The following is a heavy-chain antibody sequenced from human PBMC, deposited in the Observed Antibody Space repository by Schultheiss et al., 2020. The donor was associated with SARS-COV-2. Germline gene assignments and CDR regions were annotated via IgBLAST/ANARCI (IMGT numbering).Heavy chain of an antibody. J-gene: IGHJ3*02. CDR3: ARVLKYYDYVWGSQPGAFDI. CDR2: IDTAGDP. Sequence: GESLKISCAASGFAFSNYDMLWVRRATGKRLEWVSTIDTAGDPYYPGSVKGRFTISRDNSKNTLYLQMNSLRAEDTAVYYCARVLKYYDYVWGSQPGAFDIWGQGTMVTVSS. CDR1: GFAFSNYD. D-gene: IGHD3-16*01. V-gene: IGHV3-13*05.